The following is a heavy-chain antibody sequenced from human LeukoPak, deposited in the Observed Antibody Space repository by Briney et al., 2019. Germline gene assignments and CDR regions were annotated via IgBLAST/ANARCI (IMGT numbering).Heavy chain of an antibody. CDR3: ARGLDGSGAT. Sequence: SETLSLTCAVSGGSISGYYWSWIRQPPGKGLEWIGEINHSGSTNYNPSLKSRVTISVDTSKNQFSLKLRSVTAADTAVYYCARGLDGSGATWGQGTLVTVSS. J-gene: IGHJ5*02. D-gene: IGHD3-10*01. V-gene: IGHV4-34*01. CDR1: GGSISGYY. CDR2: INHSGST.